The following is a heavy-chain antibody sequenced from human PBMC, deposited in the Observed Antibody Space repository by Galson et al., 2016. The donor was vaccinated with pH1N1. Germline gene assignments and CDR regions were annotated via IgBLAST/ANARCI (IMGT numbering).Heavy chain of an antibody. CDR1: GYTFTTFG. J-gene: IGHJ4*02. CDR2: NSTSKGNT. Sequence: KVSCKASGYTFTTFGISWVRHAPGKGLEWLGWNSTSKGNTKNAQRLLDRVTMTRETSTSTAGVELTSMRSDDTTIYYCARDQNWNLDNWGQGTLVTVSS. D-gene: IGHD1-1*01. CDR3: ARDQNWNLDN. V-gene: IGHV1-18*01.